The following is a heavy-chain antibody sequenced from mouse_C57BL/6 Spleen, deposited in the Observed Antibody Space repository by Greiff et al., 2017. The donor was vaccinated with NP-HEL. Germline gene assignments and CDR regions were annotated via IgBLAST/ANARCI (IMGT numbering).Heavy chain of an antibody. J-gene: IGHJ2*01. Sequence: QVQLQQPGTELVKPGASVKLSCRASGYTFTSYWMHWVKQRPEQGLEWIGNINPGNGGTNYNEKFKSKATLAVDKSSSTAYMQLSSLTSEDSAVYYCARHGSGGFDYWGQGTTLTVSS. CDR1: GYTFTSYW. D-gene: IGHD1-1*01. V-gene: IGHV1-53*01. CDR3: ARHGSGGFDY. CDR2: INPGNGGT.